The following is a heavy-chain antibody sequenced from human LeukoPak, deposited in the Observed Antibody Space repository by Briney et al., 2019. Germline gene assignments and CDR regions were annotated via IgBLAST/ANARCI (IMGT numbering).Heavy chain of an antibody. D-gene: IGHD5-24*01. CDR2: IYYSGST. V-gene: IGHV4-39*07. CDR1: GGSISSSSYY. J-gene: IGHJ4*02. Sequence: PSETLSLTCTVSGGSISSSSYYWGWIRQPPGKGLEWIGSIYYSGSTYYNPSLKSRVTISVDTSKNQFSLKLSSVTAADAAVYYCARSRDGYNLMYFDYWGQGTLVTVSS. CDR3: ARSRDGYNLMYFDY.